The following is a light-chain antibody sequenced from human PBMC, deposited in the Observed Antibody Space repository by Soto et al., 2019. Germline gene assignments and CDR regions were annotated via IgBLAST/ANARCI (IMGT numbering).Light chain of an antibody. CDR2: GAS. CDR1: QSVTSSH. J-gene: IGKJ2*01. Sequence: EIVLTQSPGSLSLSPRERATLSCRASQSVTSSHLAWYQQKPGQAPRLLIYGASRRATGIPDRFSGSGSGTVFTLTISRLEPEDSAMYYCQQYGSSTYTFGQGTKVEIK. CDR3: QQYGSSTYT. V-gene: IGKV3-20*01.